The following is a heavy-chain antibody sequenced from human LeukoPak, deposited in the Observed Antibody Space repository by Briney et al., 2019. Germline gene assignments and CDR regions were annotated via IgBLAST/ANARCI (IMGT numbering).Heavy chain of an antibody. CDR1: GESVSSTGAS. D-gene: IGHD6-19*01. CDR2: TYYRSKWYN. Sequence: SQTLSLTCAISGESVSSTGASWNWIRQSPSRGLEWLGRTYYRSKWYNDYAESMEGRMTISQDTSKNQYSLHLNSVTPDDTAVYYCARDFGTTGWHTFDYWGQGTLVTVSS. CDR3: ARDFGTTGWHTFDY. V-gene: IGHV6-1*01. J-gene: IGHJ4*02.